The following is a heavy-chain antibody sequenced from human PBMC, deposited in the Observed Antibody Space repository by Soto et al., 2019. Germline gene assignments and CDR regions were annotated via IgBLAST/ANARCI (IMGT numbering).Heavy chain of an antibody. V-gene: IGHV5-51*01. CDR3: ARGVVVAGTTNGFDI. J-gene: IGHJ3*02. CDR1: GYRFINYW. CDR2: MYPGDSDT. D-gene: IGHD6-19*01. Sequence: PGESLKISCKGSGYRFINYWIGWVRQKPGKGLEWMGIMYPGDSDTIYSPPFQGQVTISVDKSTNTAYLQWSSLRVSDIAMYYCARGVVVAGTTNGFDIWGQGTMVTVSS.